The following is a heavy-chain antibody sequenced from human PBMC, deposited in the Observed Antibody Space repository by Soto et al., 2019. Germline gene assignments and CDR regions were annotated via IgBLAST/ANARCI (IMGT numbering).Heavy chain of an antibody. J-gene: IGHJ6*02. CDR3: ARGGWHSSSWSHYYYYGMDV. Sequence: NPSETLSLTCAVYGGSFSGYYWSWIRQPPGKGLEWIGEINHSGSTNYNPSLKSRVTISVDTSKNQFSLKLSSVTAADTAVYYCARGGWHSSSWSHYYYYGMDVWGQGTTVTVSS. CDR2: INHSGST. D-gene: IGHD6-13*01. CDR1: GGSFSGYY. V-gene: IGHV4-34*01.